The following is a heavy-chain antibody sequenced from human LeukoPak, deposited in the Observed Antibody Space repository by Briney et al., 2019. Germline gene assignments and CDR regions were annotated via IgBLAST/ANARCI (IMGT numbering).Heavy chain of an antibody. V-gene: IGHV3-30*18. D-gene: IGHD1-26*01. CDR2: ISYDGSNK. CDR1: GFTFSSYG. J-gene: IGHJ4*02. Sequence: PGRSLRLSCAASGFTFSSYGMHWVRQAPGKGLEWVAVISYDGSNKYYADSVKGRFTISRDNSKNTLYLQMNSLRAEDTAVYYCAKTPVGATTWGQGTLVTVSS. CDR3: AKTPVGATT.